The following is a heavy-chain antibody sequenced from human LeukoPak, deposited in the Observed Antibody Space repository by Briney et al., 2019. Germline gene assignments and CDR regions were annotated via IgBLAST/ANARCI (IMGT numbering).Heavy chain of an antibody. CDR3: ARDRSGMIVVVHFDY. V-gene: IGHV3-21*01. CDR1: GFTFSSYS. D-gene: IGHD3-22*01. Sequence: GGSLRLSCAASGFTFSSYSMNRVRQAPGKGLEWVSSISSSSSYIYYADSVKGRFTISRDNAKNSLYLQMNSLRAEDTAVYYCARDRSGMIVVVHFDYWGQGTLVTVSS. J-gene: IGHJ4*02. CDR2: ISSSSSYI.